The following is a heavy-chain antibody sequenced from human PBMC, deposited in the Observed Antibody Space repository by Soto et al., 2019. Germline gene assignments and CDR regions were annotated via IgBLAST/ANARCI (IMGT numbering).Heavy chain of an antibody. Sequence: QVQLVESGGGVVQPGRSLRLSCAASGFTFSSYAMHWVRQAPGKGLEWVAVISYDGSNKYYADSVKGRFTISRDNSKNTLYLQMNSLRAEDTAVYYCARNYDILTPWGQGTLVTVSS. D-gene: IGHD3-9*01. CDR1: GFTFSSYA. CDR3: ARNYDILTP. V-gene: IGHV3-30-3*01. J-gene: IGHJ5*02. CDR2: ISYDGSNK.